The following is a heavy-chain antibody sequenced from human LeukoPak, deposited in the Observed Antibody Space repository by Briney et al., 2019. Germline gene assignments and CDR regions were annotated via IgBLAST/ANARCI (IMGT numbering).Heavy chain of an antibody. J-gene: IGHJ4*02. CDR3: ARRGLAVAAH. CDR2: IYYGGST. D-gene: IGHD6-19*01. CDR1: GGSISSGGYS. Sequence: SQTLSLTCAVSGGSISSGGYSWSWIRQPPGKGLEWIGSIYYGGSTYYNASLKSRVTISADTSKNQFSLKVSSVTAADTAVYYCARRGLAVAAHWGQGTLVTVSS. V-gene: IGHV4-30-2*03.